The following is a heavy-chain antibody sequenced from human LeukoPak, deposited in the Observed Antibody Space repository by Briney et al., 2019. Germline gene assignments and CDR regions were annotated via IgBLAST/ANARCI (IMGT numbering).Heavy chain of an antibody. Sequence: SETLSLTCTVSGGSISSSSYYWGWIRQPPGKGLEWIGSIYYSGSTYYNPSLKSRVTISVDTSKNQFSLKLSSVTAADTAVYYCARVSGYDWDSSYAYWGQGTMVTVSS. CDR3: ARVSGYDWDSSYAY. J-gene: IGHJ4*02. D-gene: IGHD5-12*01. V-gene: IGHV4-39*07. CDR1: GGSISSSSYY. CDR2: IYYSGST.